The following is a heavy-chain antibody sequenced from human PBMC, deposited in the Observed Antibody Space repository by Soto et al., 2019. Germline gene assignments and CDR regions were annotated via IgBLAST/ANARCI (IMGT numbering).Heavy chain of an antibody. J-gene: IGHJ5*02. Sequence: ASVKVSCKASGYIFVNYGIAWVRQAPGQGLEWLGWISPYTGNTHYASKVQGRLTLTTDTSTSTAYMELRSLRSDDTAVYYCARVQGIAVAKCWFDPWGQGTLVTVSS. CDR3: ARVQGIAVAKCWFDP. V-gene: IGHV1-18*01. CDR2: ISPYTGNT. CDR1: GYIFVNYG. D-gene: IGHD6-19*01.